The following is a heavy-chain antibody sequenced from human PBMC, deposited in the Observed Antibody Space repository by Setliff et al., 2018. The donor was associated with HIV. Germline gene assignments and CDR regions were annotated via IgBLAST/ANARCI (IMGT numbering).Heavy chain of an antibody. CDR3: AQDRGWELPHPPFFDY. V-gene: IGHV1-69*13. D-gene: IGHD1-7*01. CDR2: IIPIYGTA. J-gene: IGHJ4*02. Sequence: ASVKVSCKASGDIFSRYGISWVRQAPGQGLEWMGGIIPIYGTANSAQKFQGRVTITADESTSTAYMELSSLRSEDTAVYYCAQDRGWELPHPPFFDYWGQGTLVTVSS. CDR1: GDIFSRYG.